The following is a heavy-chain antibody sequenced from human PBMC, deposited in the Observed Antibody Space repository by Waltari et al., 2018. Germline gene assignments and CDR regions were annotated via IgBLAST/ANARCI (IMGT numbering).Heavy chain of an antibody. D-gene: IGHD2-2*01. CDR3: AREAGGVPAAANDY. CDR1: GYTFTSYY. J-gene: IGHJ4*02. V-gene: IGHV1-46*01. Sequence: QVQLVQSGAEVKKPGASVKISCKASGYTFTSYYIHWVRQAPGQGLEWMVIINPSEGSTSYAQKFQGRVTMTRDTSTSTVYMELSSLRSEDTAVYYCAREAGGVPAAANDYWGQGTLVTVSS. CDR2: INPSEGST.